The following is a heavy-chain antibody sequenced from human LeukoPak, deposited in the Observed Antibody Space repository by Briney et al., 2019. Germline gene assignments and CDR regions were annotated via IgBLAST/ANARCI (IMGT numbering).Heavy chain of an antibody. V-gene: IGHV1-2*02. CDR2: INPNSGGT. D-gene: IGHD3-10*01. CDR1: GYTFTGYY. Sequence: ASVKVSCKASGYTFTGYYMHWVRQAPGQGLEWMGWINPNSGGTNYAQKFQGRVTMTRDTSISTAYMELSRLRSDDTAVYYCARDMGDYYGSGSAYYYYYYMDVWGKGTTVTISS. J-gene: IGHJ6*03. CDR3: ARDMGDYYGSGSAYYYYYYMDV.